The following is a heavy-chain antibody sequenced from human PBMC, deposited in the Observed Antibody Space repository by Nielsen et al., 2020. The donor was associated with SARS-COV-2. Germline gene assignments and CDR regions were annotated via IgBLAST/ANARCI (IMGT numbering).Heavy chain of an antibody. CDR3: ARGGYNIYDFDY. D-gene: IGHD3-22*01. CDR2: MFYIGTA. V-gene: IGHV4-61*01. CDR1: GVSVSSGSYF. J-gene: IGHJ4*02. Sequence: SETLSLTCTVSGVSVSSGSYFWSWIRRPPGKRLEWIGYMFYIGTANYNPSFQSRVNISVDTSKNQFSLNLSSVTAADTAIYYCARGGYNIYDFDYWGRGTLVTVSS.